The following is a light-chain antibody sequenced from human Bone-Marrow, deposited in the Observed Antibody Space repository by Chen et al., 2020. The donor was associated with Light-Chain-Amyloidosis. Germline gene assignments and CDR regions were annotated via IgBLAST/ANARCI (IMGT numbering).Light chain of an antibody. CDR3: QQYYSTPYT. J-gene: IGKJ2*01. CDR1: ESLLYRSNNKNY. V-gene: IGKV4-1*01. CDR2: WAS. Sequence: DSVMTQSPDSLAVSLGERATINCKSSESLLYRSNNKNYLGWYQQKPGQSPKLLMYWASTRESGVPDRFSGSGSGTDFTLTISSLQAEDVAVYYCQQYYSTPYTFGQGTKLEIQ.